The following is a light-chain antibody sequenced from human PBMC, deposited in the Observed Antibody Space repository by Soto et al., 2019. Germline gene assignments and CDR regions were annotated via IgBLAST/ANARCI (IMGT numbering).Light chain of an antibody. CDR2: GAS. V-gene: IGKV3-15*01. Sequence: EIVMTQSPATLSVSPGEGVTLSCRASQNINANLAWYQQRPGQAPGLLIYGASGRATGTPARFSGSGSGTEFTLTISSLQSEDFGVYFCQQYTDWPRTFGLGTKVDIK. J-gene: IGKJ1*01. CDR3: QQYTDWPRT. CDR1: QNINAN.